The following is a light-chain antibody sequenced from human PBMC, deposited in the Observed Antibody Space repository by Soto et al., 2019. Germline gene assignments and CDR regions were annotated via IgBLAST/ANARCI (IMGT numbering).Light chain of an antibody. Sequence: EIVLTQSPATLSLSPGERATLSCRASQSVSSYLAWYQQKPGQAPRLLIYDASNRATGIPARFSGSGSGTDFTLTISSLESADFAVYYCQQRSNWLLTFGGGTKVEIK. J-gene: IGKJ4*01. CDR2: DAS. V-gene: IGKV3-11*01. CDR3: QQRSNWLLT. CDR1: QSVSSY.